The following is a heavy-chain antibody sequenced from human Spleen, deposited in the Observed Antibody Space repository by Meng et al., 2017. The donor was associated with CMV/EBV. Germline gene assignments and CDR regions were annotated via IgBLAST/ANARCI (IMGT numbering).Heavy chain of an antibody. CDR2: INHSESN. J-gene: IGHJ4*02. V-gene: IGHV4-34*01. CDR3: ARPTTDYDFWSGYQN. D-gene: IGHD3-3*01. CDR1: GGCFSGYY. Sequence: HGGCFSGYYLSWNRQPPGQGLEWIGEINHSESNNHNPSLKSRVTISVDTSKNQFSLKLSSVTAADTAVYYCARPTTDYDFWSGYQNWGQGTLVTVSS.